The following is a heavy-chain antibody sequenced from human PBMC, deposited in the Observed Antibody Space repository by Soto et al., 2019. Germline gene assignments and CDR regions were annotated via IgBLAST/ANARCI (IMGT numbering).Heavy chain of an antibody. CDR3: ARHYDFWSGYRPYSFDP. D-gene: IGHD3-3*01. CDR1: GGSFSGYY. J-gene: IGHJ5*02. Sequence: SETLSLTCAVYGGSFSGYYWSWIRQPPGKGLEWIGEINHSGSTNYNPSLKSRVTISVDTSKNQFSLKLSSVTAADTAVYYCARHYDFWSGYRPYSFDPWGQGTLVTVSS. CDR2: INHSGST. V-gene: IGHV4-34*01.